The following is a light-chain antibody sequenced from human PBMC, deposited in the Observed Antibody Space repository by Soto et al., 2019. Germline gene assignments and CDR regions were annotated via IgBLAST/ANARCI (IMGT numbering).Light chain of an antibody. V-gene: IGKV4-1*01. CDR2: WAS. J-gene: IGKJ1*01. Sequence: DIVMTQSPDSLPVSLGERATIKCKCSQKIENYLTWYQQKAGQPPKLLIDWASTRASGVPDRFSGSGSGTDFTLTISSLQAEDVAVYYCQQYYSSWTFGQGTKVEF. CDR3: QQYYSSWT. CDR1: QKIENY.